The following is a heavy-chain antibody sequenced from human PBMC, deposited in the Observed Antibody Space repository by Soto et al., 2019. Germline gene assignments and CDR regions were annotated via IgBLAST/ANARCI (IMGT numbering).Heavy chain of an antibody. Sequence: VQLVQSGGGLVQPGGSLRLSCAVSGFTVSSNSMSWVRQAPGKGLEWVSLIYSGGTAHYADSVKGRFTVSRDNSKNTVYLQMNSLRVEDTAVYYCARDSEQLVSFDYWGQGTLVTVSS. J-gene: IGHJ4*02. V-gene: IGHV3-66*01. CDR2: IYSGGTA. CDR1: GFTVSSNS. D-gene: IGHD6-13*01. CDR3: ARDSEQLVSFDY.